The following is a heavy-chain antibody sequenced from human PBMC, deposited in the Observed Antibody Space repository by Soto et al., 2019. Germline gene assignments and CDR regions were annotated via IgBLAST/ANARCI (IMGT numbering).Heavy chain of an antibody. CDR1: GFTFSDYY. CDR2: ISSSGSTI. CDR3: ARDVLGSRHLWFGELLGDYYYYGMDV. V-gene: IGHV3-11*01. Sequence: GGSLRLSCAASGFTFSDYYMSWIRQAPGKGLEWVSYISSSGSTIYYADSVKGRFTISRDNAKNSLYLQMNSLRAEDTAVYYCARDVLGSRHLWFGELLGDYYYYGMDVWGQGTTVTVSS. J-gene: IGHJ6*02. D-gene: IGHD3-10*01.